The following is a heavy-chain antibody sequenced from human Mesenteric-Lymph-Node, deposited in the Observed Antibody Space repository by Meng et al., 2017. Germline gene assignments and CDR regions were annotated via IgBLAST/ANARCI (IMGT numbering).Heavy chain of an antibody. Sequence: ASVKVSCKASGYTFTSYGISWVRQAPGQGLEWMGWISAYNGNTNYAQKLQGRVTMTTDTSTSTAYMELRSLRSEDTAVYYCARGEVMITFGGVIDYWGQGTLVTVSS. D-gene: IGHD3-16*01. J-gene: IGHJ4*02. CDR2: ISAYNGNT. V-gene: IGHV1-18*01. CDR1: GYTFTSYG. CDR3: ARGEVMITFGGVIDY.